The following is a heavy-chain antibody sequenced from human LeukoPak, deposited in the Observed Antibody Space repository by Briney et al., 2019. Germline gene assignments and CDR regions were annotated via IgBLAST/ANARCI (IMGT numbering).Heavy chain of an antibody. Sequence: PGGSLRLSCAASGFTFSSYAMSWVRQAPGKGLEWVSATSGSGGSTYYADSVKGRFTISRDNSKNTLYLQMNSLRAEDTAVYYCAKDAALAPMTTVSRRTYWGQGTLVTVSS. D-gene: IGHD4-17*01. V-gene: IGHV3-23*01. J-gene: IGHJ4*02. CDR2: TSGSGGST. CDR1: GFTFSSYA. CDR3: AKDAALAPMTTVSRRTY.